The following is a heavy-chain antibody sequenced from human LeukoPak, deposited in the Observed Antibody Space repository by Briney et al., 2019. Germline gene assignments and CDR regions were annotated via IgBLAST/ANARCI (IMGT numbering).Heavy chain of an antibody. J-gene: IGHJ6*02. Sequence: PSETLSLTCTVSGGSISSYYWSWIRQPPGKGLEWIGYIDYTGSTSYNPSLKSRVTISLDTSKNQFSLKLSSVAAADTAVYYCAREYGSGMESDGMDVWGQGTTVTVSS. CDR1: GGSISSYY. CDR2: IDYTGST. V-gene: IGHV4-59*01. CDR3: AREYGSGMESDGMDV. D-gene: IGHD3-10*01.